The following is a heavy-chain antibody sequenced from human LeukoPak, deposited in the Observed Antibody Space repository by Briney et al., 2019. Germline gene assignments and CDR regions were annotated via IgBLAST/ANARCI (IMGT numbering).Heavy chain of an antibody. D-gene: IGHD6-13*01. J-gene: IGHJ6*02. CDR2: ISGSGGST. Sequence: GGSLRLSCAASGFTFSSYAMSWVRQAPGKGLEWVSAISGSGGSTYYADSVKGRFTISRDNSKNTLYLQMNSLRAEDTAVYYCAKLGRAAAGADYYYYGMDVWGQGTTVTVSS. V-gene: IGHV3-23*01. CDR3: AKLGRAAAGADYYYYGMDV. CDR1: GFTFSSYA.